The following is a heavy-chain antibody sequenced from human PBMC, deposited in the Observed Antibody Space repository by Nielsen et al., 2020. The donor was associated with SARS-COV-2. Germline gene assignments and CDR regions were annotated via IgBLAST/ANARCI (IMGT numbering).Heavy chain of an antibody. CDR1: GFTFSSYW. CDR2: IKQDGSEK. CDR3: ARGPYYYDSSGFYYFDY. V-gene: IGHV3-7*03. Sequence: GESLKISCAASGFTFSSYWMSWVRQAPGKGLEWVANIKQDGSEKYYVDSVKGRFTNSRDNAKNSLYLQMNSLRAEDTAVYYCARGPYYYDSSGFYYFDYWGQGTLVTVSS. D-gene: IGHD3-22*01. J-gene: IGHJ4*02.